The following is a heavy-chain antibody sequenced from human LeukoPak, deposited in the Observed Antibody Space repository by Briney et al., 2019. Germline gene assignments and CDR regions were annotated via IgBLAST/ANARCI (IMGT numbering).Heavy chain of an antibody. D-gene: IGHD4-11*01. J-gene: IGHJ6*03. CDR2: INPTGGST. CDR1: GYTFTSYY. CDR3: ARVSRSPLGDYSILNRGYYYMDV. V-gene: IGHV1-46*01. Sequence: ASVKVSCKASGYTFTSYYMHWVRQAPGQGLEWMGIINPTGGSTSYAQKFQGRVTMTRDTSTSTVYMELSSLRSEDTAVYNCARVSRSPLGDYSILNRGYYYMDVWGKGTTFTVSS.